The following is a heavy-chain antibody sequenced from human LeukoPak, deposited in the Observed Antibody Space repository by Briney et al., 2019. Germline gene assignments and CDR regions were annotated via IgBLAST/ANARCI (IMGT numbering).Heavy chain of an antibody. CDR1: GFTFSLFG. D-gene: IGHD3-22*01. CDR2: ISFSRRTI. CDR3: ARDGDSGGYYYGPSDN. V-gene: IGHV3-48*04. Sequence: PGGSLRLSCAASGFTFSLFGMTWVRQAPGKGLEWISYISFSRRTINYADSVKGRFTISRDNAKNSLYLQMNNLRAEGTAVYYCARDGDSGGYYYGPSDNWGQGTLVTVSS. J-gene: IGHJ4*02.